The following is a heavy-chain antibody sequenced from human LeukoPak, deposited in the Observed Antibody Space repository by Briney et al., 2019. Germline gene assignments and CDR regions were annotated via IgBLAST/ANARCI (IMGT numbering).Heavy chain of an antibody. D-gene: IGHD3-9*01. V-gene: IGHV3-30-3*01. CDR2: ISNDGHFK. CDR1: GFTFSTYT. J-gene: IGHJ3*02. CDR3: ARETRLPHNDILINRRAFDI. Sequence: GGSLRLSCAASGFTFSTYTIHWVRQAPGKGLEWVAVISNDGHFKYYADSVKGRFTISRDNSKSTLFLQMNSLTIEDTAVYYCARETRLPHNDILINRRAFDIWGQGTILTVSS.